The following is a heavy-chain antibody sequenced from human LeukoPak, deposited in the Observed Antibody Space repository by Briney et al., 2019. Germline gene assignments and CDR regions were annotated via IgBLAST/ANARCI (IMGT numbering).Heavy chain of an antibody. CDR2: INPSGGST. CDR3: ARGPDGDGWYSYYFDY. V-gene: IGHV1-46*01. D-gene: IGHD6-19*01. Sequence: ASVKVSCTASGYTFTSYYMHWVRQAPGQGLEWMGIINPSGGSTSYAQKFQGRVTMTRDTSTSTVYMELSSLRSEDTAVYYCARGPDGDGWYSYYFDYWGQGTLVTVSS. CDR1: GYTFTSYY. J-gene: IGHJ4*02.